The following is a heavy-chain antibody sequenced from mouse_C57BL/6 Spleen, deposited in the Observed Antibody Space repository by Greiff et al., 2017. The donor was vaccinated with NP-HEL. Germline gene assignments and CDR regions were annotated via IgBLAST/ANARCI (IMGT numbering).Heavy chain of an antibody. CDR1: GFTFSDYG. J-gene: IGHJ1*03. CDR2: ISSGSSTI. V-gene: IGHV5-17*01. CDR3: ARGGITTVVATDWYFDV. D-gene: IGHD1-1*01. Sequence: EVQLQQSGGGLVKPGGSLKLSCAASGFTFSDYGMHWVRQAPEKGLEWVAYISSGSSTIYYADTVKGRFTISRDNAKNTLFLQMTSLRSEDTAMYYCARGGITTVVATDWYFDVWGTGTTVTVSS.